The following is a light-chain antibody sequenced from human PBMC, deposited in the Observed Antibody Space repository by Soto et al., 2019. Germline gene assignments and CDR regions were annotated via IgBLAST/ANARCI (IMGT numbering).Light chain of an antibody. CDR2: KAS. Sequence: DIQMTRSPSTRSASVVDTVTITCPASQTISSWLAWYQQKKGKAPKLLIYKASTLKSGVPSRFSGSGSGTEFNLTISSLQTDDFATYYCQHYNSYSEAFGQGTKVDIK. V-gene: IGKV1-5*03. J-gene: IGKJ1*01. CDR3: QHYNSYSEA. CDR1: QTISSW.